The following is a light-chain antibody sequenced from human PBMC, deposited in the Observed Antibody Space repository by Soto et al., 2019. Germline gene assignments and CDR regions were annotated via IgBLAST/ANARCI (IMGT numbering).Light chain of an antibody. CDR1: SSDVGGYNS. CDR3: SSYTSSNTYV. V-gene: IGLV2-14*03. CDR2: NVS. Sequence: QSVLTQPASVSGSPGQSIAISCTGTSSDVGGYNSVSWYQQHPGKAPKLMIYNVSNRPSGVSDRFSGSKSGNTASLTFSGLQAEDEADYYCSSYTSSNTYVFGTGTKVTVL. J-gene: IGLJ1*01.